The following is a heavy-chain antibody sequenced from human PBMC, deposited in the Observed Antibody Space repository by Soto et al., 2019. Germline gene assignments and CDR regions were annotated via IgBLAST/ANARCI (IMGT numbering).Heavy chain of an antibody. V-gene: IGHV3-23*01. CDR3: AKLYWNPRYFDY. CDR2: ITDSGGST. J-gene: IGHJ4*02. CDR1: GFTFSSYG. Sequence: GGSLRLSCAASGFTFSSYGMHWVRQAPGKGLEWVSSITDSGGSTDYADSVKGRFTISRDNSRNTLYLQMNSLRADDTAVYYCAKLYWNPRYFDYWGQGTRVTVSS. D-gene: IGHD1-1*01.